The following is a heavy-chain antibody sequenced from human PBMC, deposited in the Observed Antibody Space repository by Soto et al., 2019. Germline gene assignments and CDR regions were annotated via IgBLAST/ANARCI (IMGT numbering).Heavy chain of an antibody. Sequence: VASVKVSCKASGGTFSSYAISWVRQAPGQGLERMGGIIPIFGTANYAQKFQGRVTITADESTSTAYMELSSLRSEDTAVYYCARDLLSTVVDAFDIWGQGTMVTVSS. J-gene: IGHJ3*02. CDR1: GGTFSSYA. D-gene: IGHD4-17*01. CDR3: ARDLLSTVVDAFDI. V-gene: IGHV1-69*13. CDR2: IIPIFGTA.